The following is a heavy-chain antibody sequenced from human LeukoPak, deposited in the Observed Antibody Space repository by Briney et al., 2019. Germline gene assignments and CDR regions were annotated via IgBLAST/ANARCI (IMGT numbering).Heavy chain of an antibody. CDR1: GGSFSAYY. Sequence: SETLSLTCAVYGGSFSAYYWSWIRQPPGKGLEWIAEINHSGSTHYNPSPKSRVSMSLDTSNNQFFLKLSSVTTADTAVYFCARAPGQWYYMDVWGKGTTVTVSS. CDR2: INHSGST. V-gene: IGHV4-34*01. J-gene: IGHJ6*03. D-gene: IGHD6-19*01. CDR3: ARAPGQWYYMDV.